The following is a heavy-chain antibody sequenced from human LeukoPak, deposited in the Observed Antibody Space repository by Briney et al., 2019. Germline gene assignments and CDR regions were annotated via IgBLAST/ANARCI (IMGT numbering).Heavy chain of an antibody. J-gene: IGHJ1*01. D-gene: IGHD2-15*01. Sequence: ASVKVSCKASGYTFTSYYMHWMRQAPGQGLEWIGIINPSGGSTSYAQKFQGRVTMTRDTSTSTVYMELSSLRSEDTAVYYCARGSGDCSGGSCYATYFQHWGQGTLVTVSS. V-gene: IGHV1-46*01. CDR3: ARGSGDCSGGSCYATYFQH. CDR2: INPSGGST. CDR1: GYTFTSYY.